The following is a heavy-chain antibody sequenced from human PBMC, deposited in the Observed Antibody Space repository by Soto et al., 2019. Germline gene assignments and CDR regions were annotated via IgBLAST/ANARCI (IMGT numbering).Heavy chain of an antibody. Sequence: SLRLSCEASGFTFNHYAISWARQAPGRGLEWVSGISGSGKSPYYADSVKGRFIITRDNSKNSLSLEMNSLRVDDTAIYHCVKYRREKAPGLFDNWGPGTPVTVSS. D-gene: IGHD1-26*01. CDR1: GFTFNHYA. CDR2: ISGSGKSP. CDR3: VKYRREKAPGLFDN. V-gene: IGHV3-23*01. J-gene: IGHJ4*02.